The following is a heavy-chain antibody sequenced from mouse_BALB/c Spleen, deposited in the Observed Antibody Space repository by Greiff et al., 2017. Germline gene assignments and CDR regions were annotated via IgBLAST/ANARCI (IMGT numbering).Heavy chain of an antibody. J-gene: IGHJ3*01. D-gene: IGHD2-10*02. Sequence: EVKLVESGGGLVQPGGSRKLSCAASGFTFSSFGMHWVRQAPEKGLEWVAYISSGSSTIYYADTVKGRFTISRDNPKNTLFLQMTSLRSEDTAMYYCARWGYGNPAYWGQGTRVTVSA. CDR3: ARWGYGNPAY. V-gene: IGHV5-17*02. CDR1: GFTFSSFG. CDR2: ISSGSSTI.